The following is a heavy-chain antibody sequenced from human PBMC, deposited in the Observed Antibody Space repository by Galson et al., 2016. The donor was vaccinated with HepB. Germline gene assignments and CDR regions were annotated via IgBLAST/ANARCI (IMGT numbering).Heavy chain of an antibody. CDR3: ARGPNLDS. Sequence: LRLSCAVSGISIGGNYMSWVRQAPGKGLEWVSLIYTSGDTNHADSVKGRFTISRHISENTLYLQMDSLRAEDTAIYYCARGPNLDSWGQGTLVTVSS. V-gene: IGHV3-53*04. CDR2: IYTSGDT. CDR1: GISIGGNY. D-gene: IGHD2-8*01. J-gene: IGHJ4*02.